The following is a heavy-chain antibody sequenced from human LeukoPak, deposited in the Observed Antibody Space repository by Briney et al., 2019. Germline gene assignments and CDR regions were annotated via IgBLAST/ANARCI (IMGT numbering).Heavy chain of an antibody. J-gene: IGHJ4*02. CDR3: GGEVFPGIAAAGTVDY. Sequence: SETLSLTCTVSGGSISSYYWSWIRQPPGRGLEWIGYIYYSGSTNYNPSLKSRVTISVDTSKNQFSLKLSSVTAADTAVYYCGGEVFPGIAAAGTVDYWGQGTLVTVSS. CDR2: IYYSGST. CDR1: GGSISSYY. V-gene: IGHV4-59*01. D-gene: IGHD6-13*01.